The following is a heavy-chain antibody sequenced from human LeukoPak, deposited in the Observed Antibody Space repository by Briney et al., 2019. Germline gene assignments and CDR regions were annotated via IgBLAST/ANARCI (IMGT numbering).Heavy chain of an antibody. CDR3: ARGEWLRSWFGY. J-gene: IGHJ4*02. Sequence: PGGSLRLSCAASGFTFSSYSMNWVRQAPGKGLEWVSYISTSSSTIYYADSVKGRFTISRDNAKNSLYLQMNSLRDEDTAVYYCARGEWLRSWFGYWGQGTLVTVSS. D-gene: IGHD5-12*01. CDR1: GFTFSSYS. CDR2: ISTSSSTI. V-gene: IGHV3-48*02.